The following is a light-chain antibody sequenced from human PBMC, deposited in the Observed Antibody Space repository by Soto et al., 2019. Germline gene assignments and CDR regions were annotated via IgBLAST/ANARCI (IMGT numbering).Light chain of an antibody. CDR3: CSYTDTGTYV. J-gene: IGLJ7*01. CDR2: EGS. V-gene: IGLV2-23*01. CDR1: SSDVGSYNL. Sequence: QSVLTQPASVSGSPGQSITISCTGTSSDVGSYNLVSWYQQHPGKAPKLMIYEGSKRPSGVSDHFSGSKSGNTASLTISGLQAEDEADYYCCSYTDTGTYVFGSGTQLTVL.